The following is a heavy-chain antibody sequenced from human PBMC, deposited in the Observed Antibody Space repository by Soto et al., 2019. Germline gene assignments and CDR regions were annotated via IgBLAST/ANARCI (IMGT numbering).Heavy chain of an antibody. CDR1: NASIPSSGYY. Sequence: QVQLQESGPRLVGASQTLSLTCTDSNASIPSSGYYWSWVRQPPGKRLEWIGYIYHSGSTFYSPSVQSRLTLSLDTSTNQFTQTVRSLTAADTAVYHCKRMIGTYDVPDYWGQGTLVTVSS. J-gene: IGHJ4*02. D-gene: IGHD2-21*01. V-gene: IGHV4-31*03. CDR2: IYHSGST. CDR3: KRMIGTYDVPDY.